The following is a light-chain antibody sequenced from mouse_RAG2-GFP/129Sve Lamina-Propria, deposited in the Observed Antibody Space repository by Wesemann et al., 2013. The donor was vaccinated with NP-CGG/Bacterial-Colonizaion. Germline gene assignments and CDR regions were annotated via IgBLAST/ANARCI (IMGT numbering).Light chain of an antibody. CDR3: QQYSGYPYT. CDR1: SSVSY. J-gene: IGKJ2*01. V-gene: IGKV4-62*01. Sequence: QIVLTQSPAIMSASPGEKVTMTCSASSSVSYMYWYQQKPGSSPNHGFMKYPNWLLESQLASVAVGLGPLTLSQSAVWRLKMLPTYYCQQYSGYPYTFGGGTKLEIK. CDR2: KYP.